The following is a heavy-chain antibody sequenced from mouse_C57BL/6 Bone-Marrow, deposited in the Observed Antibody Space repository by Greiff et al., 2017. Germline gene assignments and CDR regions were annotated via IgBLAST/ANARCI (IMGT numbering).Heavy chain of an antibody. CDR3: TRRPIYYDYCY. Sequence: VQLKESGGGLVQPGGSMKLSCAASGFTFSDAWMDWVRQSPEKGLEWVAEIRNKANNHATYYAESVKGRFTISRDDSNSSVYLQMNSLRAEDTGIYYCTRRPIYYDYCYWGQGTLVTVSA. V-gene: IGHV6-6*01. D-gene: IGHD2-4*01. J-gene: IGHJ3*01. CDR1: GFTFSDAW. CDR2: IRNKANNHAT.